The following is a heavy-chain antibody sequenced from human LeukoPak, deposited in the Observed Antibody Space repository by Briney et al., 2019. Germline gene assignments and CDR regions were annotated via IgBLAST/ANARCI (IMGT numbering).Heavy chain of an antibody. J-gene: IGHJ4*02. CDR1: GFAFTSSA. D-gene: IGHD6-19*01. V-gene: IGHV1-58*02. CDR2: IVVGSGNT. Sequence: GTSVKVSCEASGFAFTSSAMQWVRQARGQRLEWIGWIVVGSGNTNYAQKFQERVTITRDMSTSTAYMELSSLRSEDTAVYYCAADPDSSGWYGGGDYWGQGTLVTVSS. CDR3: AADPDSSGWYGGGDY.